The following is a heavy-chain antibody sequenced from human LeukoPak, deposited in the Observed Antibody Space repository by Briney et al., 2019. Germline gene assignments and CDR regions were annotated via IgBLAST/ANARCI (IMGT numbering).Heavy chain of an antibody. CDR2: IYYSGST. CDR3: ARDRAGYYGTPFDP. CDR1: GGSFSGYY. D-gene: IGHD3-9*01. Sequence: PSETLSLTCAVYGGSFSGYYWSWIRQPPGKGLEWIGYIYYSGSTNYNPSLKSRVTISVDTSKNQFSLKLSSVTAADTAVYYCARDRAGYYGTPFDPWGQGTLVTVSS. J-gene: IGHJ5*02. V-gene: IGHV4-59*01.